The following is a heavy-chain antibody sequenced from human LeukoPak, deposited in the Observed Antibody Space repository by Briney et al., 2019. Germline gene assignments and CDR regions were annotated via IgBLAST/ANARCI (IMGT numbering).Heavy chain of an antibody. CDR1: GGSISSYY. CDR2: IYYSGST. V-gene: IGHV4-39*07. D-gene: IGHD3-9*01. CDR3: ARVYDIPYYFDY. Sequence: SETLSLTCTVSGGSISSYYWGWIRQPPGKGLEWIGSIYYSGSTYYNPSLKSRVTISVDTSKNQFSLKLSSVTAADTAVYYCARVYDIPYYFDYWGQGTLVTVSS. J-gene: IGHJ4*02.